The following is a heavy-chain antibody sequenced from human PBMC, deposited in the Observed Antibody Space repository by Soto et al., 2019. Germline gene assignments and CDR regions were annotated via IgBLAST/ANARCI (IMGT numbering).Heavy chain of an antibody. CDR1: GFTFDDYA. Sequence: GGSLRLSCAASGFTFDDYAMHWVRQAPGKGLEWVSGISWNSGSIGYADSVKGRFTISRDNAKNSLYLQMNSLRAEDTALYYCAKDISRRSVPAAMGDDAFDIWGQGTMVTVSS. V-gene: IGHV3-9*01. D-gene: IGHD2-2*01. CDR2: ISWNSGSI. CDR3: AKDISRRSVPAAMGDDAFDI. J-gene: IGHJ3*02.